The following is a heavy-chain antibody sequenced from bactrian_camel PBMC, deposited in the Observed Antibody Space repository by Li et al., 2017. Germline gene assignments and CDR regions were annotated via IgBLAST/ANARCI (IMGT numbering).Heavy chain of an antibody. CDR3: AASDRGFGLREDWYAY. CDR2: IYRADSST. D-gene: IGHD1*01. CDR1: GYPYSGYC. J-gene: IGHJ4*01. Sequence: VQLVESGGGSVQAGGSLRLSCVATGYPYSGYCVGWFRQVPGKEREGVAAIYRADSSTYYADSVEGRFTISQDNAKSPVYLQMTSLKPEDTAMYYCAASDRGFGLREDWYAYWGQGTQVTVS. V-gene: IGHV3S40*01.